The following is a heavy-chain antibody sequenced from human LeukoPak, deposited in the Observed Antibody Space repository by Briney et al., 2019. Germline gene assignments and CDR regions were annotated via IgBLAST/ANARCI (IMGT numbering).Heavy chain of an antibody. CDR1: GYTFTSYG. J-gene: IGHJ4*02. D-gene: IGHD3-10*01. CDR3: ARVGYYGSDREGTADY. Sequence: ASVKVSCKASGYTFTSYGISWVRQAPGQGLEWMGWISAYNGNTNYAQKLLGRVTMTTDTSTSTAYMELRSLRSDDTAVYYCARVGYYGSDREGTADYWGQGTLVTVSS. CDR2: ISAYNGNT. V-gene: IGHV1-18*01.